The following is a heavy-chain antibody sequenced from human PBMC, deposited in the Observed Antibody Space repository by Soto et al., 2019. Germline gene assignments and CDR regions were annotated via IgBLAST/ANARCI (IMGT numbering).Heavy chain of an antibody. Sequence: PSETLSLTCAVYGGSFSGYYWSWIRQPPGKGLEWIGEINHSGSTNYNPSLKSRVTISVDTSKNQFSLKLSSVTAADTAVYYCARGSTYYDFWSGHTHPNWFDPWGQGTLVTVSS. J-gene: IGHJ5*02. D-gene: IGHD3-3*01. V-gene: IGHV4-34*01. CDR2: INHSGST. CDR3: ARGSTYYDFWSGHTHPNWFDP. CDR1: GGSFSGYY.